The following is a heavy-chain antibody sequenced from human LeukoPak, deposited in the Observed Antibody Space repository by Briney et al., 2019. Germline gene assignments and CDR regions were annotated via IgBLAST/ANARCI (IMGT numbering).Heavy chain of an antibody. CDR1: GSTFSSYW. J-gene: IGHJ4*02. V-gene: IGHV3-7*03. CDR2: IKQDGSEK. Sequence: PGGSLRLSCEASGSTFSSYWMSWVRQAPGKGLEWVANIKQDGSEKYYVDSVKGRFTISRDNAKNSLYLQMNSLRAEDTAVYYCARDAAAAGTGEFDYWGQGTLVTVSS. CDR3: ARDAAAAGTGEFDY. D-gene: IGHD6-13*01.